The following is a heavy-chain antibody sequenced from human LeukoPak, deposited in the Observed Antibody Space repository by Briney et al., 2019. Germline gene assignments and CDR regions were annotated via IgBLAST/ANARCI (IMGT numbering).Heavy chain of an antibody. D-gene: IGHD4-11*01. CDR3: AKDRSSYSHYSYYGMDV. Sequence: PGGSLRLSCAASGFNVSSAYMNWFRQAPGQGLEWVSVVYSGGSSFYADSVKGRFTISRDNSKNTLYLQMNSLRTEDTAVYYCAKDRSSYSHYSYYGMDVWGQGTTVTISS. CDR1: GFNVSSAY. J-gene: IGHJ6*02. CDR2: VYSGGSS. V-gene: IGHV3-53*05.